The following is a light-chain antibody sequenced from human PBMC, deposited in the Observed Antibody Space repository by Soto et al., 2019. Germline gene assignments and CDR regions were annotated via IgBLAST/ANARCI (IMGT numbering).Light chain of an antibody. J-gene: IGKJ3*01. V-gene: IGKV3-20*01. CDR3: QQYGSSPLFS. CDR2: GAS. CDR1: QSVSSSY. Sequence: EIVLTQSPGTLSLSPGERATLSCRASQSVSSSYLAWYQQKPGQAPRVLIYGASSRATGIPDRFSGSWSGTAFTLSTSTLEPEDSAVYYCQQYGSSPLFSFGPGTKVDIK.